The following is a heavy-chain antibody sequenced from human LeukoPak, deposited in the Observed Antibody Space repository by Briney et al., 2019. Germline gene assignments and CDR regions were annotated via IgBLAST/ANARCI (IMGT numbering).Heavy chain of an antibody. CDR2: IYTSGST. CDR1: GGSISSGSYY. D-gene: IGHD5-24*01. V-gene: IGHV4-61*02. Sequence: SETLSLTRTVSGGSISSGSYYWSWIRQPAGKGLEWIGRIYTSGSTNYNPSLKSRVTISVDTSQNQFSLKLSSVTAADTAVYYCARGPFGKATGIDYWGQGTLVTVSS. J-gene: IGHJ4*02. CDR3: ARGPFGKATGIDY.